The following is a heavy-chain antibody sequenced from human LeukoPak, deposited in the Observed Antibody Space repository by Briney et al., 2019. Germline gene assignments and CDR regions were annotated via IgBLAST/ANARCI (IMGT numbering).Heavy chain of an antibody. V-gene: IGHV1-2*04. CDR1: GYTFTGYY. CDR3: ARGCVVPAASTSPDFDY. Sequence: ASVKVSCKASGYTFTGYYMHWVRQAPGQGLEWMGWINPNSGGTNYAQKFQGWVTMTRDTSISTAYMELSRLRSDDTAVYYCARGCVVPAASTSPDFDYWGQGTLVTVSS. J-gene: IGHJ4*02. CDR2: INPNSGGT. D-gene: IGHD2-2*01.